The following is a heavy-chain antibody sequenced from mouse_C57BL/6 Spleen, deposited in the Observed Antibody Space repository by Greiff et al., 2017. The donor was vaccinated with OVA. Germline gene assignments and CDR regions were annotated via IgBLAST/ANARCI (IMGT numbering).Heavy chain of an antibody. CDR1: GYTFTNYW. J-gene: IGHJ3*01. D-gene: IGHD2-10*02. CDR2: IYPGGGYT. V-gene: IGHV1-63*01. Sequence: VQLQQSGAELVRPGTSVKMSCKASGYTFTNYWIGWAKQRPGHGLEWIGDIYPGGGYTNYNEKFKGKATLTVDKSSSTAYMQLSSLTSEDSAVYYCARGYGNPGAYWGQGTLVTVSA. CDR3: ARGYGNPGAY.